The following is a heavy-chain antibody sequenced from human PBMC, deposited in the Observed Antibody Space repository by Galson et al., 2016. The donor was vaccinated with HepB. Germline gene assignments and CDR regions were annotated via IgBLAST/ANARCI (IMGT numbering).Heavy chain of an antibody. J-gene: IGHJ4*02. V-gene: IGHV3-23*01. CDR1: GFIFSDNA. CDR3: AQSTLKSPYTSSWYYFHY. D-gene: IGHD2-2*02. CDR2: ISGRGGST. Sequence: SLRLSCAASGFIFSDNAMSWVRQAPGKGPEWVSAISGRGGSTYYADSVKGRFTISRDNSEDTLYLQMSSLRAEDAAVYYCAQSTLKSPYTSSWYYFHYWGRGTLVTVSS.